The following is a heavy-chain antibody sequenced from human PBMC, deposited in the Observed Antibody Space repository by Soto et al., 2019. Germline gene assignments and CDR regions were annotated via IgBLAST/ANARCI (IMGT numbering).Heavy chain of an antibody. CDR1: GGSISSYY. CDR2: IYYSGST. J-gene: IGHJ6*02. D-gene: IGHD3-3*01. V-gene: IGHV4-59*01. CDR3: AREAYYDFWSGYPYGMDV. Sequence: SETLSLTCTVSGGSISSYYWSWIRQPPGKGLEWIGYIYYSGSTNYNPSLKSRVTISVDTSKNQFSLKLSSVTAADTAVYYCAREAYYDFWSGYPYGMDVWGQGTTVTVSS.